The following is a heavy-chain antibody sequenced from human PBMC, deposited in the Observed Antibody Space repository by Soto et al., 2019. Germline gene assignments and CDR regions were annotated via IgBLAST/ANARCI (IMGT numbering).Heavy chain of an antibody. J-gene: IGHJ3*02. CDR2: MNPNSGNT. V-gene: IGHV1-8*01. Sequence: ASVKVSCKASGYTFTSYDINWVRQATGQGLEWMGWMNPNSGNTGYAQKFQGRVTMTRNTSISTAYMELSSLRSEDTAVYYCARGSTHCSSTSCVDAFDIWGQGTMVTVSS. D-gene: IGHD2-2*01. CDR1: GYTFTSYD. CDR3: ARGSTHCSSTSCVDAFDI.